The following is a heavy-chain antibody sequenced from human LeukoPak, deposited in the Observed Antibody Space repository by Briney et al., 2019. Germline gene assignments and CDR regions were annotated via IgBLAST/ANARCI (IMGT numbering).Heavy chain of an antibody. CDR1: GFKLDDFG. D-gene: IGHD3-3*01. CDR3: ARGGITIFGVVIHSDY. J-gene: IGHJ4*02. Sequence: GGSLRLPCAASGFKLDDFGMSWVRQRPGKGLEWVSGINWNSVSVGYGDSVKGRFTISRDNAKNSLYLQMNSLRAEDTALYYCARGGITIFGVVIHSDYWGQGTLVTVSS. CDR2: INWNSVSV. V-gene: IGHV3-20*04.